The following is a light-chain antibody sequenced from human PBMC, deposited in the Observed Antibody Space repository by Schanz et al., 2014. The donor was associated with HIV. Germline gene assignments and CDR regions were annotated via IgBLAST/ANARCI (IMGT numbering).Light chain of an antibody. CDR2: AAS. J-gene: IGKJ4*01. V-gene: IGKV1-39*01. CDR1: QGIGNW. Sequence: DIQMTQSPSILSASVGDRVSLTCRASQGIGNWLAWYQQKPGKAPKLLIYAASSLQSGVPSRFSGSGSGTDFTLTISSLQPEDFATYYCQQSYSTPTFGGGTKVEIK. CDR3: QQSYSTPT.